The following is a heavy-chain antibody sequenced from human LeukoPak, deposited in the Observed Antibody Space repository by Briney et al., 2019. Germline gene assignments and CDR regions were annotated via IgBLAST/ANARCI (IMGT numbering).Heavy chain of an antibody. CDR2: IYYSGST. D-gene: IGHD3-3*01. J-gene: IGHJ4*02. CDR1: GGSISSGGYY. V-gene: IGHV4-31*03. Sequence: SETLSLTCTVSGGSISSGGYYWSWIRQHPGKGLEWIGYIYYSGSTYYNPSLKSRVTISVDTSKNQFSLKLSSVTAADTAMYYCAIFRAPFLEWFIVRGQGTLVTVSS. CDR3: AIFRAPFLEWFIV.